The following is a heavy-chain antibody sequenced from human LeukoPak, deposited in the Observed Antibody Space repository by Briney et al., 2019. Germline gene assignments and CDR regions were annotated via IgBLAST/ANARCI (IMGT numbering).Heavy chain of an antibody. CDR1: GFTLTSQV. Sequence: GGSLRLSCSASGFTLTSQVMHWFRQAPGKGLQYVSGISMNVQTTYYAGSVKGRFTISRDNSKNTVYVQMNSLTPEDTALYYCVREGLERRTNFDYWGQGTLVSVSS. J-gene: IGHJ4*02. V-gene: IGHV3-64*05. D-gene: IGHD1-1*01. CDR3: VREGLERRTNFDY. CDR2: ISMNVQTT.